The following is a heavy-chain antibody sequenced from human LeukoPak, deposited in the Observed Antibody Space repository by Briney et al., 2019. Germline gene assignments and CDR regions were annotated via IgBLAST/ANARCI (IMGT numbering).Heavy chain of an antibody. J-gene: IGHJ6*04. V-gene: IGHV4-30-4*01. CDR1: GGSISSGDYY. CDR3: ARDLPPYYGSGSNDYYYYGMDV. Sequence: SQTLSLTCTVSGGSISSGDYYWSWIRQPPGKGLEWIGYIYYSGSTYYNPSLKSRVTISVDTSKNQFSLKLSSVTAADTAVYYCARDLPPYYGSGSNDYYYYGMDVWGKGTTVTVSS. D-gene: IGHD3-10*01. CDR2: IYYSGST.